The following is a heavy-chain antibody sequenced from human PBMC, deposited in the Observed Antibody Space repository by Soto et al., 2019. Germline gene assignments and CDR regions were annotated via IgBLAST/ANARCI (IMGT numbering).Heavy chain of an antibody. CDR3: ARDSTAPRGFGP. J-gene: IGHJ5*02. Sequence: QVQLQESGPGLVKPSQTLSLTCTVSDGSITSGDYYWSWIRQPPGKGLEWLGAIYYTGNTYDNPSLKSRVTFSMDTSKNQLSLTLSSVTAADSAVYYCARDSTAPRGFGPWGQGTLVTVSS. CDR2: IYYTGNT. V-gene: IGHV4-30-4*01. CDR1: DGSITSGDYY.